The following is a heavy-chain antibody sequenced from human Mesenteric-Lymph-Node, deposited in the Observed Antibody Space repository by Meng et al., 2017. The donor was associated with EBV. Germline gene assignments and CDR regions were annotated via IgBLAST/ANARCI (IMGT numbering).Heavy chain of an antibody. V-gene: IGHV4-4*02. CDR2: IFHSGGT. CDR3: ARITFGGAIGD. J-gene: IGHJ4*02. CDR1: SGSISNSNW. D-gene: IGHD3-16*02. Sequence: VHMQESGQGLLKPSGTLSLTCAVSSGSISNSNWWSWVRQPPGKGLQWIGEIFHSGGTNYHPSLKSRVTISVDKSKNQFSLKVNSLTAADTAVYYCARITFGGAIGDWGQGTLVTVSS.